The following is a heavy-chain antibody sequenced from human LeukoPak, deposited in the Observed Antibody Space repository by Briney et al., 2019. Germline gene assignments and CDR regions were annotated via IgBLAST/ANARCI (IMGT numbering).Heavy chain of an antibody. Sequence: SETLSLTCTVSGYSISSGYYWGWIRQPPGKGLEWIGSIYHSGSTYYNPSLKSRVTISVDTSKNQFSLKLSSVTAADTAVYYCARGLTIFGVAIDYWGQGTLVTVSS. CDR3: ARGLTIFGVAIDY. J-gene: IGHJ4*02. CDR1: GYSISSGYY. V-gene: IGHV4-38-2*02. D-gene: IGHD3-3*01. CDR2: IYHSGST.